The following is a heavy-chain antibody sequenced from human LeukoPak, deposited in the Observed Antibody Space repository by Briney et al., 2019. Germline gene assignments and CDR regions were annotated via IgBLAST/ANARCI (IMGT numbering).Heavy chain of an antibody. V-gene: IGHV3-11*01. CDR1: GFTFSDYY. D-gene: IGHD6-13*01. CDR2: ISSSGSTI. Sequence: GGSLRLSCAASGFTFSDYYMSWIRQAPGKGLEWVSYISSSGSTIYYADSVKGRFTISRDNAKNSLYLQMNSLRAEDTAVYYCARDPTNRYSSSWYDFDYWGQGTLVTVSS. J-gene: IGHJ4*02. CDR3: ARDPTNRYSSSWYDFDY.